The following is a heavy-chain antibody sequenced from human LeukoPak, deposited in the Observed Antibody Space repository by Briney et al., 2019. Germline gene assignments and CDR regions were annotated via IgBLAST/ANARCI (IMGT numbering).Heavy chain of an antibody. CDR1: GYTFTGYY. CDR3: AREGYFDWQRNLDY. V-gene: IGHV1-2*02. D-gene: IGHD3-9*01. Sequence: ASVKVSCKASGYTFTGYYMHWVRQAPGQGLEWMGWINPNSGGTNYARKFQGRVTMTRDTSISTAYMELSRLRSDDTAVYYCAREGYFDWQRNLDYWGQGTLVTVSS. CDR2: INPNSGGT. J-gene: IGHJ4*02.